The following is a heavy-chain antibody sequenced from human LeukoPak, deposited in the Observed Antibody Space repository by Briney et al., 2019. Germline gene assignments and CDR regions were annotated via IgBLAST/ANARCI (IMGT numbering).Heavy chain of an antibody. CDR3: ARDVLFTLIQVVIHHHPFDI. CDR2: ISSSGGIT. CDR1: GFFFSDFY. V-gene: IGHV3-11*04. J-gene: IGHJ3*02. Sequence: GGSLRLSCTASGFFFSDFYMSWIRQVPGKEMEWLSSISSSGGITYYADSVKGRFTVSRDNGKNSHYLQMNSLRAEDTAVYYCARDVLFTLIQVVIHHHPFDIWGQGTMVTVSS. D-gene: IGHD3-22*01.